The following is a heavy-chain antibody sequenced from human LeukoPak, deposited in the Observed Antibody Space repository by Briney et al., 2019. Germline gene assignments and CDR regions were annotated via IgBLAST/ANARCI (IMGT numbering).Heavy chain of an antibody. V-gene: IGHV4-34*01. CDR1: GGSFSGYY. J-gene: IGHJ4*02. D-gene: IGHD6-13*01. Sequence: SETLSLTCAVYGGSFSGYYWSWIRQPPGKGLEWIGEINYSGSTNYNPSLKSRVTISVDTSKNQFSLKLTSVTAADTAVYYCASHFSSRGGPFDYRGQGTLVTVSS. CDR2: INYSGST. CDR3: ASHFSSRGGPFDY.